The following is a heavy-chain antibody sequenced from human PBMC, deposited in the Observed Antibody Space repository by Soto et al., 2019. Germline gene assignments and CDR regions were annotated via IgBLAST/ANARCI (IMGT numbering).Heavy chain of an antibody. D-gene: IGHD2-21*02. CDR3: ARESPPFSGGDPCIDY. CDR2: IWYDGSNK. J-gene: IGHJ4*02. V-gene: IGHV3-33*01. CDR1: GFTFSSYG. Sequence: QVQLVESGGGVVQPGRSLRLSCAASGFTFSSYGMHWVRQAPGKGLEWVAVIWYDGSNKYYADSVKGRFTISRDNSKNTLYLQMNSLRAEDTAVYYCARESPPFSGGDPCIDYWGQGTLVTVSS.